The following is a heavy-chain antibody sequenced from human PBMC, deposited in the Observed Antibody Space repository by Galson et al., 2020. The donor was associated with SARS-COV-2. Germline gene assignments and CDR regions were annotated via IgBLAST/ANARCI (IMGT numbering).Heavy chain of an antibody. CDR1: GFTFSSYA. CDR3: ARGGGAVLVVGATPFDY. V-gene: IGHV3-30*04. CDR2: LSYDGNNN. Sequence: LSLTCAASGFTFSSYAMHWVRQAPGKGLEWVAVLSYDGNNNKYADSVKGRFIISRDNSKNTVYLQLNSLRAEDTSVYYCARGGGAVLVVGATPFDYWGRGTLVTVSS. D-gene: IGHD2-15*01. J-gene: IGHJ4*02.